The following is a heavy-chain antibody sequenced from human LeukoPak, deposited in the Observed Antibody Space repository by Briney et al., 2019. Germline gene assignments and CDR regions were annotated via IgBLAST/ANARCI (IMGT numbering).Heavy chain of an antibody. V-gene: IGHV4-61*05. CDR3: ARQTGSGLFILP. CDR2: SGNT. CDR1: GASISSSNSY. J-gene: IGHJ4*02. Sequence: SETLSLTCTVSGASISSSNSYWGWIRQPPGKGLECSGNTYYNASLKSQVSISIDTSKNQFSLKLTSVTAADTAVYYCARQTGSGLFILPGGQGTLVTVSS. D-gene: IGHD3/OR15-3a*01.